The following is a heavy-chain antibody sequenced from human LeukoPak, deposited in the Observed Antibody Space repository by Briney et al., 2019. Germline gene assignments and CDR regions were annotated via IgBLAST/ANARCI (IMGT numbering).Heavy chain of an antibody. V-gene: IGHV3-48*03. CDR1: GFTFSSYE. J-gene: IGHJ4*02. CDR3: ATGGRDGYQDY. D-gene: IGHD5-24*01. CDR2: ISSSGSTI. Sequence: PGGSLRLSCAASGFTFSSYEMSWVRQAPGKGLEWVSYISSSGSTIYYADSVKGRFTISRDNAKNSLYLQMNSLRAEDTAVYYCATGGRDGYQDYWGQGTLVTVSS.